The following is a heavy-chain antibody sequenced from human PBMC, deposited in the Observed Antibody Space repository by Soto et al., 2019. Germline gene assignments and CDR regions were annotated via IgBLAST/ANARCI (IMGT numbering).Heavy chain of an antibody. Sequence: EVQLLESGGGLVGPGGSLRLSCAASGFTFSNYAMNWVRQAPGKGLECVSVISGSGGSAYYADSVQGRFTISRDNSKNTLYMQMNILRDEDTAIYYCVREGSGWNSRGSFDFWGRGTMVTVTS. V-gene: IGHV3-23*01. CDR1: GFTFSNYA. CDR3: VREGSGWNSRGSFDF. D-gene: IGHD6-19*01. CDR2: ISGSGGSA. J-gene: IGHJ3*01.